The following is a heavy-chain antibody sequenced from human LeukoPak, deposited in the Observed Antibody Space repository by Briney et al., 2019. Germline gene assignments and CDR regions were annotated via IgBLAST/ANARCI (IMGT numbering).Heavy chain of an antibody. Sequence: GASVKVSCKASGYTFTGYYMHWVRQAPGQGLEWMGWINPNSGGTNYAQKFQGRVTMTRDTSISKAYMELSRLRSDDTAVYYCARGRPNYYDSSGYYYFDYWGQGTLVTVSS. CDR2: INPNSGGT. CDR3: ARGRPNYYDSSGYYYFDY. D-gene: IGHD3-22*01. V-gene: IGHV1-2*02. J-gene: IGHJ4*02. CDR1: GYTFTGYY.